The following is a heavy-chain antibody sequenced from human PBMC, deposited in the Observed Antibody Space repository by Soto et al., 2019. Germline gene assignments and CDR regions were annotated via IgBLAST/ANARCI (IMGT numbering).Heavy chain of an antibody. CDR2: ISGSGGST. CDR1: GFTFSSYA. V-gene: IGHV3-23*01. D-gene: IGHD3-3*01. Sequence: GGSLRLSCAASGFTFSSYAMSWVRQAPGKGLEWVSAISGSGGSTYYADSVKGRFTISRDNSKNTLYLQKNSLRAEDTAVYYCAKGFPPPTIFGVVTDYWGQGTLVTVSS. J-gene: IGHJ4*02. CDR3: AKGFPPPTIFGVVTDY.